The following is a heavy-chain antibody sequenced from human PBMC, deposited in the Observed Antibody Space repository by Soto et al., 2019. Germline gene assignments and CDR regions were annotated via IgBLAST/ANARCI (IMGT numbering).Heavy chain of an antibody. CDR1: GFIFSNYG. V-gene: IGHV3-30*03. Sequence: QVQLVESGGGMVQPGRSLRLSCAVSGFIFSNYGMHWVRQAPGKGLEWVAVISDDGSNKYYADSVKGRFAISRDSPKNTLYLQMNSLRGEDTAVYYCARPRQPYYYYFGMDVWGQGTTVTVSS. CDR3: ARPRQPYYYYFGMDV. CDR2: ISDDGSNK. J-gene: IGHJ6*02. D-gene: IGHD2-2*01.